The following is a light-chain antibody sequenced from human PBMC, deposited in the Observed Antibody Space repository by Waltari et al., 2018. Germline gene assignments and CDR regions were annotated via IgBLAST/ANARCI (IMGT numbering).Light chain of an antibody. CDR3: CSHGGFDTFWV. Sequence: QSALTQPRSVSGSPGQSVTISCTGTTSDVGGYDFVSWYQQHPGKAPKLIIYYVSQRPSGVPDRFSGSKSGNTASLTITGLRDDDEAEYFCCSHGGFDTFWVFGGGTKVIVL. V-gene: IGLV2-11*01. CDR1: TSDVGGYDF. J-gene: IGLJ3*02. CDR2: YVS.